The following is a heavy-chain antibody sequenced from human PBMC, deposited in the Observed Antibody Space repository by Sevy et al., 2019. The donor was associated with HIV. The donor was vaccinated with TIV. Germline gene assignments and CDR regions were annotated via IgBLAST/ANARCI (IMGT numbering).Heavy chain of an antibody. J-gene: IGHJ5*02. V-gene: IGHV3-15*01. CDR3: TTRIAAAGTGWFDP. Sequence: GGSLRLSCAASGFTFSNAWMSWVRQAPGKGLEWVGRIKSKTDGGTTDYAAPVKGRFTISRDDSKTTLYLQMNSLKTEDTAVYYCTTRIAAAGTGWFDPWGQGTLVTVSS. D-gene: IGHD6-13*01. CDR2: IKSKTDGGTT. CDR1: GFTFSNAW.